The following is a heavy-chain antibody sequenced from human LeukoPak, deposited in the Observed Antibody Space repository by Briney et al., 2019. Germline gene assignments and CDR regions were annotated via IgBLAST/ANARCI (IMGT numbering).Heavy chain of an antibody. Sequence: SETLSLTCAVYGGSFSGYYWSWIRQPPGKGLEWIGEINHSGSTDYNPSLKSRVTISVDTSKSQFSLTLTSVTAADTALYYCALGIVSWNYWGRGTLVAVSS. CDR2: INHSGST. V-gene: IGHV4-34*01. J-gene: IGHJ4*02. D-gene: IGHD5/OR15-5a*01. CDR1: GGSFSGYY. CDR3: ALGIVSWNY.